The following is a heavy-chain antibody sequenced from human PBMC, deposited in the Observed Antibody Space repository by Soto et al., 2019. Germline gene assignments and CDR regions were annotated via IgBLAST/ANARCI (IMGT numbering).Heavy chain of an antibody. CDR2: VYTSGST. CDR1: DDSIGAYY. V-gene: IGHV4-4*08. Sequence: SETLSLTCSISDDSIGAYYWTWIRQTPRKELQWIGYVYTSGSTKYNSSLKSRVTISLDASNSQFSLTMSSVTAADTGVYYCAREVVGNTWPGIFDSWGRGTLVTVSS. CDR3: AREVVGNTWPGIFDS. J-gene: IGHJ4*02.